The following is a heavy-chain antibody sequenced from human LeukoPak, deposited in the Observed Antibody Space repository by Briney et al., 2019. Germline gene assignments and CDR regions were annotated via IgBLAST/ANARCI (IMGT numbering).Heavy chain of an antibody. CDR3: TKAQGGSGTIDY. V-gene: IGHV3-9*01. CDR1: GFTFDDYT. D-gene: IGHD6-25*01. CDR2: VNWNSGRI. J-gene: IGHJ4*02. Sequence: GGSLRLSCAASGFTFDDYTMHWVRQAPGKGLEWVSGVNWNSGRIGYADSVKGRFTISRDNAKKSLYLQMNSLRAEDTALYYCTKAQGGSGTIDYWGQVTLVTVSS.